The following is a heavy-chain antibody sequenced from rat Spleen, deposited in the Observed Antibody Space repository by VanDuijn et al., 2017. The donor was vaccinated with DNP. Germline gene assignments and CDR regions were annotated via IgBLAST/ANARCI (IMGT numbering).Heavy chain of an antibody. D-gene: IGHD1-11*01. CDR3: VTFEGRDA. J-gene: IGHJ4*01. V-gene: IGHV5S10*01. CDR1: GFTFSDYN. Sequence: EVQLVESGGALVQPGRSLKLSCAASGFTFSDYNMAWVRQAPTKGLEWVATILYDGSRTYYRDSVKGRFTISRDNAKSTLYLQMDSLRSEDTATYYCVTFEGRDAWGRGTSVTVSS. CDR2: ILYDGSRT.